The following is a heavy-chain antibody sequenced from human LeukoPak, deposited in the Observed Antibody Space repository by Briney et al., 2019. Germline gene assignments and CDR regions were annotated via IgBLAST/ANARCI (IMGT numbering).Heavy chain of an antibody. D-gene: IGHD6-19*01. CDR2: IYSGGST. CDR3: AKDSRIAVAGGAADFDY. V-gene: IGHV3-66*01. Sequence: GGSLRLSCAASGFTVSSNYMSWVRQAPGKGLEWVSVIYSGGSTYYADSVKGRFTISRDNSKNTLYLQMNSLRAEDTAVYYCAKDSRIAVAGGAADFDYWGQGTLVTVSS. J-gene: IGHJ4*02. CDR1: GFTVSSNY.